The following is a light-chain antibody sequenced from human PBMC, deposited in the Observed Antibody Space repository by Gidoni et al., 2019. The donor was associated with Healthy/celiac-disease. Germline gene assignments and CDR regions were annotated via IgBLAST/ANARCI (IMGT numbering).Light chain of an antibody. CDR2: DAS. CDR3: QQRSNWPIT. J-gene: IGKJ5*01. CDR1: QSVSSY. V-gene: IGKV3-11*01. Sequence: EIVLTQSPATRSLSPGARATLSCRASQSVSSYLAWYQQKPGQAPRLLIYDASNRATGIPARFSGSGSGTDFTLTISSLEPEDFAVYYCQQRSNWPITFXXXTRLEIK.